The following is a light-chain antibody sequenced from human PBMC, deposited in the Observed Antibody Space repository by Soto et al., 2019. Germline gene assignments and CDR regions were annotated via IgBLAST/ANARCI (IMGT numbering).Light chain of an antibody. V-gene: IGLV1-40*01. CDR2: GNS. J-gene: IGLJ2*01. CDR1: SSNIGAGYG. Sequence: QSVLTQPPSVSGAPGQRVTISCTGSSSNIGAGYGVHWYQQLPGTAPKLLIYGNSNRPSGVPDRFSGSKSGTSASLAITGLQAEDEADYYCQSYDTSLSGSVVFGGGTQLTVL. CDR3: QSYDTSLSGSVV.